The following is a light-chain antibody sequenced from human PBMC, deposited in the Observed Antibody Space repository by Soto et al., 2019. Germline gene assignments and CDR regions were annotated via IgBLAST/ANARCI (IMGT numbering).Light chain of an antibody. CDR1: QSVSSIY. CDR2: GAS. J-gene: IGKJ1*01. CDR3: HLYDNSAWT. V-gene: IGKV3-20*01. Sequence: EIVLTQSPGTLSLSPGERATLSCRASQSVSSIYLAWYQQKPGQDTRLLIYGASSRATCIADRFSGSGSVTDVSLTIIRMDSEDFAVYYGHLYDNSAWTVDQPTTVAIK.